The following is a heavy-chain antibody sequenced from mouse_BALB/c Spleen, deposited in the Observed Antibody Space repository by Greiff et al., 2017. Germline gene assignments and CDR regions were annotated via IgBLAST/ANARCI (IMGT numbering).Heavy chain of an antibody. CDR1: GFSLTSYG. D-gene: IGHD1-1*01. Sequence: VMLVESGPGLVAPSQSLSITCTVSGFSLTSYGVHWVRQPPGKGLEWLGVIWAGGSTNYNSALMSRLSISKDNSKSQVFLKMNSLQTDDTAMYYCAREGDYYGSTPPWFAYWGQGTLVTVSA. CDR2: IWAGGST. J-gene: IGHJ3*01. V-gene: IGHV2-9*02. CDR3: AREGDYYGSTPPWFAY.